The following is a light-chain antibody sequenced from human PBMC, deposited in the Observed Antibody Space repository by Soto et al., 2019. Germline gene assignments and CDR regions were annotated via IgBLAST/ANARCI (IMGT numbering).Light chain of an antibody. J-gene: IGLJ1*01. CDR3: CSFAGSYYV. V-gene: IGLV2-11*01. CDR1: SRDIEAYDY. CDR2: EVN. Sequence: QSALTQPRSVSGSPGQSVAISCTGTSRDIEAYDYVSWYQQHPGKAPKLIISEVNKRPSGVSYRFSGSKSGNTASLTISGLQGEDEADYYCCSFAGSYYVFGTGTKHTVL.